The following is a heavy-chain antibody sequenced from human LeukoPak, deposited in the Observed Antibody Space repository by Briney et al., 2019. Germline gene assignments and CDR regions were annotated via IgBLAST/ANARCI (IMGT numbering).Heavy chain of an antibody. V-gene: IGHV3-11*01. CDR1: GFTFTNYY. Sequence: PGGSLRLSCKASGFTFTNYYMSWIRQTPGKGLEWVAYISNSGNSRYYGDSVKGRFTVSRDNAKNSLYLQMNSLRAEDTAIYYCARGHYDSSSYYGVDPWGQGILVTVAS. J-gene: IGHJ5*02. CDR3: ARGHYDSSSYYGVDP. CDR2: ISNSGNSR. D-gene: IGHD3-22*01.